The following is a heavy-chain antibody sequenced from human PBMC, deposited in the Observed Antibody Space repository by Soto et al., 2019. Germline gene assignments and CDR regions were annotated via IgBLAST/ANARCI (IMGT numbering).Heavy chain of an antibody. Sequence: VNFYCKASGYTFNDFAIHWVRQTPGQRLDWLGLINIGEHITEYSQKFQGRVTFTRDTSASTVYMEVTSLRSEDTAVYHCARGDGPTSYLIDSWGQGTLVTVSS. J-gene: IGHJ4*02. CDR3: ARGDGPTSYLIDS. V-gene: IGHV1-3*04. CDR1: GYTFNDFA. CDR2: INIGEHIT. D-gene: IGHD3-10*01.